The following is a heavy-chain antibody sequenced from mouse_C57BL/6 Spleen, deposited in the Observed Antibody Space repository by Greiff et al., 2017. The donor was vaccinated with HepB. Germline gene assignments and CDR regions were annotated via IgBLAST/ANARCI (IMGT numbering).Heavy chain of an antibody. J-gene: IGHJ2*01. CDR3: ARGGVGYSNPYYFDY. V-gene: IGHV1-82*01. D-gene: IGHD2-5*01. Sequence: QVQLQQSGPELVKPGASVKISCKASGYAFSSSWMNWVKQRPGKGLEWIGRIYPGDGDTNYNGKFKGKATLTADKSSSTAYMQLSSLTSEDSAVYFCARGGVGYSNPYYFDYWGQGTTLTVSS. CDR1: GYAFSSSW. CDR2: IYPGDGDT.